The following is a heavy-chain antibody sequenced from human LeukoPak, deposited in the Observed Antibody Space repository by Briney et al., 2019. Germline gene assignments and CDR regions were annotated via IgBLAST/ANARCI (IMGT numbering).Heavy chain of an antibody. J-gene: IGHJ4*02. CDR1: GFSLRTGGVG. V-gene: IGHV2-5*02. CDR2: IYWDDDK. Sequence: SGPTLVNPPQTLTLTCTFSGFSLRTGGVGVGWIRQPPGKALEWLPLIYWDDDKRYSPSLKSRLTITKDTSKNRVVLTMTNMDPVDTATYYCAHSRTYYYDSSEFDYWGQGTLVTVSS. D-gene: IGHD3-22*01. CDR3: AHSRTYYYDSSEFDY.